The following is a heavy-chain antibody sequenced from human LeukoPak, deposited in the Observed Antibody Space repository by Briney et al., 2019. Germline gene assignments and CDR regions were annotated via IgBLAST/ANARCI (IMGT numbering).Heavy chain of an antibody. CDR2: IWPDGSNK. J-gene: IGHJ4*02. Sequence: PGGSLRLSCAASGFTFSTYGIHWVRQAPGKGLEWVAVIWPDGSNKYYGDSVKGRFTISRDNSKNTLYLQMNSLRAEDTAVYYCARQRVVTAEYFDYWGQGTLVTVSS. D-gene: IGHD5-18*01. CDR1: GFTFSTYG. V-gene: IGHV3-33*01. CDR3: ARQRVVTAEYFDY.